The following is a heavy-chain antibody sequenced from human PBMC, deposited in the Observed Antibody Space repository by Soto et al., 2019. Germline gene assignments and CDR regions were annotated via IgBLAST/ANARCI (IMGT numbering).Heavy chain of an antibody. CDR3: ARGNRVTMIVVVIRYAGNWFDP. Sequence: QVQLQQWGAGLLKPSETLSLTCAVYGGSFSGYYWSWIRQPPGKGLEWIGEINHSGSTNYNPSLKSRVTISVDTSKTQFSLKLSSVTAADTAVYYCARGNRVTMIVVVIRYAGNWFDPWGQGTLVTVSS. CDR2: INHSGST. J-gene: IGHJ5*02. V-gene: IGHV4-34*01. D-gene: IGHD3-22*01. CDR1: GGSFSGYY.